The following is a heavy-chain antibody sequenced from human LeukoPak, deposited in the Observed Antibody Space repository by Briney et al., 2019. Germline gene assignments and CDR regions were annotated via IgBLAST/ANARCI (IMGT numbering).Heavy chain of an antibody. CDR3: ARAIGRFPHNWFAP. CDR2: INPSGGST. V-gene: IGHV1-46*01. Sequence: ASVTVSCKASGYTFTSYYMHGVGQAPGQGLGGMGIINPSGGSTSYAQTFQGRVTMTRDTSTSTVYMELSSLRSEDTAVYYCARAIGRFPHNWFAPWGQGTLVTVSS. J-gene: IGHJ5*02. D-gene: IGHD2-15*01. CDR1: GYTFTSYY.